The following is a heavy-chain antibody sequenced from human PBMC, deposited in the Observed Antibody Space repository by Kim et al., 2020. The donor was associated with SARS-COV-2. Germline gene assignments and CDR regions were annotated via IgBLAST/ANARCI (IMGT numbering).Heavy chain of an antibody. D-gene: IGHD5-12*01. CDR3: ARDLTTTDGYRDYYYGMDV. Sequence: ASVKVSCKASGYTFTSYYMHWVRQAPGQGLEWMGLINPSGGSTSYAQKFQGRVTMTRDTSTSTVYMELSSLRSEDTAVYYCARDLTTTDGYRDYYYGMDVWGQGTTVTVSS. V-gene: IGHV1-46*01. CDR2: INPSGGST. CDR1: GYTFTSYY. J-gene: IGHJ6*02.